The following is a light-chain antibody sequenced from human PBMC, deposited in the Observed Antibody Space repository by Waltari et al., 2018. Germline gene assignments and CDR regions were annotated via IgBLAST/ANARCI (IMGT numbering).Light chain of an antibody. J-gene: IGLJ1*01. Sequence: QSVLTQPPSASGTPGQRVSMSCSGSSSNIGRSSVSYYQQVPGTAPKLLIYRNNHRPSGVPDRFSGSKSGTSASLAISGLRSEDEADYYCAAWDDSLSGRFFGSGTKVTVL. V-gene: IGLV1-47*01. CDR3: AAWDDSLSGRF. CDR1: SSNIGRSS. CDR2: RNN.